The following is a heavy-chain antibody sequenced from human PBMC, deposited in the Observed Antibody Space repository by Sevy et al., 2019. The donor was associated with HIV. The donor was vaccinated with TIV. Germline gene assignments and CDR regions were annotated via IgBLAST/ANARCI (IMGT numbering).Heavy chain of an antibody. CDR2: INPNSGGT. CDR3: ARGGAEYYDTSGYPLDYYYGLDV. V-gene: IGHV1-2*02. J-gene: IGHJ6*02. D-gene: IGHD3-22*01. CDR1: GYTFTDYY. Sequence: ASVKVSCKASGYTFTDYYIHWVRQAPGQGLEWMGWINPNSGGTNYAQTFRGRVTMTRDTSISTAYMELSRLRSDDTAVYYCARGGAEYYDTSGYPLDYYYGLDVWGQGTTVTVSS.